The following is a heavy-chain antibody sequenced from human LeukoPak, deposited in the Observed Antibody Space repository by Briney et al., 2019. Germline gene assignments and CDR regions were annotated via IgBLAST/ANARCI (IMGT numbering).Heavy chain of an antibody. D-gene: IGHD1-26*01. Sequence: ASVKVSCKASGYTFTGYYMHWVRQAPGQGLEWTGWINPNSGGTNYAQKFQGRVTMTRDTSISTAYMELSRLRSDDTAVYYCARSGRGTYYYFDLWGQGTLVTVSS. V-gene: IGHV1-2*02. J-gene: IGHJ4*02. CDR3: ARSGRGTYYYFDL. CDR1: GYTFTGYY. CDR2: INPNSGGT.